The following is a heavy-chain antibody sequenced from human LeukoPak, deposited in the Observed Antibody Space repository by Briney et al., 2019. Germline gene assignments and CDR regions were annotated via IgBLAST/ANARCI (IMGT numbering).Heavy chain of an antibody. CDR1: GFTFSSYE. Sequence: GGSLRLSCAASGFTFSSYEMNWVRQAPGKGLEWVSYISSSGSTIYYADSVKGRFTISRDNAKNSLYLQMNSLRAEDTAVYYWARAKGLLWFGEGYYGMDVWGKGTTVTVSS. V-gene: IGHV3-48*03. D-gene: IGHD3-10*01. CDR3: ARAKGLLWFGEGYYGMDV. J-gene: IGHJ6*04. CDR2: ISSSGSTI.